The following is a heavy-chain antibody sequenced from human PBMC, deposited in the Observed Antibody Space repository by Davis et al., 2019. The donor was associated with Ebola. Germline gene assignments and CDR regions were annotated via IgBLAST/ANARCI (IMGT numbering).Heavy chain of an antibody. CDR3: ARRNYYYENF. CDR2: IYYSGNT. D-gene: IGHD3-22*01. J-gene: IGHJ4*02. Sequence: WVRQAPGKGLEWIGSIYYSGNTYYSPSLRSRVTMSVDSSKNQFSLELSSVTAADTAIYYCARRNYYYENFWGQGILVTVSS. V-gene: IGHV4-39*01.